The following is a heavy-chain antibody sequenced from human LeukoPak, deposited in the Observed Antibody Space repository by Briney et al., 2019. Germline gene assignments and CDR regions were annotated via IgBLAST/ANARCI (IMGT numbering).Heavy chain of an antibody. J-gene: IGHJ3*02. CDR2: ISGSGGST. Sequence: GGSLRLSCAASGFTFSSYAMSWVRQAPGKGLEWVSAISGSGGSTYYADSVKGRFTISRDNSKNTLYLQMNSLRAEDTAVYYCAKCYYYDSSGYSPDAFDIWGQGTMVTVSS. V-gene: IGHV3-23*01. CDR3: AKCYYYDSSGYSPDAFDI. CDR1: GFTFSSYA. D-gene: IGHD3-22*01.